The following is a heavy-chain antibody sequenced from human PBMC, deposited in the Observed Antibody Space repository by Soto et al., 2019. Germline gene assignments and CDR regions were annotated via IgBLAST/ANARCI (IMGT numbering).Heavy chain of an antibody. V-gene: IGHV6-1*01. CDR3: ARGYSGSMDV. CDR2: TYYRSKWYS. CDR1: RDSVSSNSAS. D-gene: IGHD5-12*01. Sequence: QTLSPPFANPRDSVSSNSASLNWIRQSPSRGLEWLGRTYYRSKWYSDYAVSVKSRITINPDTSKNQFSLQLNSVTPEDTAVYYCARGYSGSMDVWGQGTTVTVSS. J-gene: IGHJ6*02.